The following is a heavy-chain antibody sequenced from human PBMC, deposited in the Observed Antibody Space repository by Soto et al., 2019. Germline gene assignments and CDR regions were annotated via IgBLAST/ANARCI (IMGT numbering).Heavy chain of an antibody. J-gene: IGHJ6*01. Sequence: GGSLRLSFAASGFTFSTYGMTWVRQAPGKGLEWVSSIRSRSSYIYYADSVKGRFTISRDNAKNSLFLHMNSLRADDTAVYYCARDEGGESSLSYYYGVDVWGQGTTVTVSS. CDR1: GFTFSTYG. CDR3: ARDEGGESSLSYYYGVDV. V-gene: IGHV3-21*01. CDR2: IRSRSSYI. D-gene: IGHD2-15*01.